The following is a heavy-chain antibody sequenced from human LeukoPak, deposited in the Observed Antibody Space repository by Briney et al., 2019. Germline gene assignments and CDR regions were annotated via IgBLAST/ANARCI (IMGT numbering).Heavy chain of an antibody. V-gene: IGHV5-51*01. Sequence: VGSLKISCQASCYIFCNYWIGWVRQRSGRGLEGVGIIYPGDSDTKYSPSFEGQVIISADKSLKTVYLEWSSLTASDSGVYFCARGGSSTWYGEFDNWGQGTLVTVSS. J-gene: IGHJ4*02. CDR2: IYPGDSDT. CDR1: CYIFCNYW. CDR3: ARGGSSTWYGEFDN. D-gene: IGHD6-13*01.